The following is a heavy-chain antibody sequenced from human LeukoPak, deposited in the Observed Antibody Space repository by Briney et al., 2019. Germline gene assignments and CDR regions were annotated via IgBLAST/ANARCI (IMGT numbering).Heavy chain of an antibody. V-gene: IGHV3-7*01. D-gene: IGHD3-16*01. J-gene: IGHJ5*02. CDR3: ARLWGGNGYSGGSLNL. CDR1: RFTFKTSW. CDR2: VNEDGTEK. Sequence: GGSLRLSCTASRFTFKTSWMSWVRQAPGKGLEWVASVNEDGTEKYSVDSVKGRFTISKDNSNNMVFLQMDRLRAEDTAVYYCARLWGGNGYSGGSLNLWGQGTLVTVSS.